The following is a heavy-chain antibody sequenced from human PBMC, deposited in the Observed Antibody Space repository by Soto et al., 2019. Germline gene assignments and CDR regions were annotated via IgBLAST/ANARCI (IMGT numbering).Heavy chain of an antibody. V-gene: IGHV3-23*01. Sequence: EVQLLESGGGLVQPGGSLRLSCAASGFTFSSYAMSWVRQAPGKGLEWVSAISGSGGSTYYADSVKGRFTISRDNSKNTLYLQMISLRAGDTAVYYCAKGTGILAVNDYWGQGTLVTVSS. D-gene: IGHD2-8*02. CDR3: AKGTGILAVNDY. J-gene: IGHJ4*02. CDR1: GFTFSSYA. CDR2: ISGSGGST.